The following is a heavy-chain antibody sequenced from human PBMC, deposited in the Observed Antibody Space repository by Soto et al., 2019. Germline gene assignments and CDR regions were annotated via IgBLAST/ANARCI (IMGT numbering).Heavy chain of an antibody. J-gene: IGHJ6*03. D-gene: IGHD3-9*01. CDR2: ISGSGGST. CDR1: GFTFSSYA. V-gene: IGHV3-23*01. CDR3: VRGDILTGSVYYYYMDV. Sequence: GGSLRLSCAASGFTFSSYAMSWVRQAPGKGLEWVSAISGSGGSTYYADSGKGRFTISRDNSKNTLYLQMNSLRAEDTAVYYCVRGDILTGSVYYYYMDVWGKGTTVTVSS.